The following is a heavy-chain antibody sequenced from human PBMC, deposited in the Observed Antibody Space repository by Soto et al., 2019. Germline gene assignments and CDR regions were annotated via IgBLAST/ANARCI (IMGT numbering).Heavy chain of an antibody. V-gene: IGHV1-46*01. CDR1: GGTFSNHY. J-gene: IGHJ4*02. CDR3: ARDRRYCSGTSFYNFLGPDY. CDR2: INPSGDRT. Sequence: ASVKVSCKASGGTFSNHYIHWVRQAPGQGLEWMGMINPSGDRTSNAQKFQGRLIMTTDTSTSTVYMELTSLRSEDTAVYYCARDRRYCSGTSFYNFLGPDYWGQGTLVTVSS. D-gene: IGHD2-2*02.